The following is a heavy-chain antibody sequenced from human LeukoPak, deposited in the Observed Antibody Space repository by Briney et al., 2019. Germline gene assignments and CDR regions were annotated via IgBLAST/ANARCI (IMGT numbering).Heavy chain of an antibody. CDR1: GFPFSSYS. D-gene: IGHD4-17*01. V-gene: IGHV3-21*01. Sequence: GGSLRFSCAASGFPFSSYSMNWVRPAPGKGLEWVSSISSSSSYIYYADSVKGRFTISRDNAKNALYLQMNSLRAEDTAVYYCARDYGDPGQSVARHYGMDIWGQGTTVTVSS. CDR3: ARDYGDPGQSVARHYGMDI. CDR2: ISSSSSYI. J-gene: IGHJ6*02.